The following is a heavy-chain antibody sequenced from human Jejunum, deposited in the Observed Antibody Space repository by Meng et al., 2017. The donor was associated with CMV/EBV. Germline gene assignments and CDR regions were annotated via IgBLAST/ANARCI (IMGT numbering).Heavy chain of an antibody. CDR2: IYSGNTT. CDR1: GFTFSNAW. Sequence: CEASGFTFSNAWMSWVRQAPGKGLEWVSAIYSGNTTYYADSVKGRFTISRDNSKNTLYLQMNSLRAEDTAVYYCAKKYSGSFDYWGQGTLVTVSS. V-gene: IGHV3-53*01. CDR3: AKKYSGSFDY. D-gene: IGHD1-26*01. J-gene: IGHJ4*02.